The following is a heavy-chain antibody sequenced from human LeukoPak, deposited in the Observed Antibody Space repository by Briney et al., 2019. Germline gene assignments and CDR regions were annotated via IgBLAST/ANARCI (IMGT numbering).Heavy chain of an antibody. CDR1: GGSISSYY. CDR3: ARRPSPSSWYGNWFDP. J-gene: IGHJ5*02. V-gene: IGHV4-34*01. D-gene: IGHD6-13*01. Sequence: SETPSLTCTVSGGSISSYYWSWIRQPPGKGLEWIGEINHSGSTNYNPSLKSRVTISVDTSKNQFSLKLSSVTAADTAVYYCARRPSPSSWYGNWFDPWGQGTLVTVSS. CDR2: INHSGST.